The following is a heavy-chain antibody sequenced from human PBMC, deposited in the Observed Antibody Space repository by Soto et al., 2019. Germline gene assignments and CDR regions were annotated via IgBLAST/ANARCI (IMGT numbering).Heavy chain of an antibody. Sequence: GSLRLSCPASGFTFSGSAMHWVRQASGKGLEWVGRIRSKANSYATAYAASVKGRFTISRDDSKNTAYLQMNSLKTEDTAVYYCTSRYFIIVGATTDYYFYGMDVWGQGTTATVSS. CDR3: TSRYFIIVGATTDYYFYGMDV. V-gene: IGHV3-73*01. CDR2: IRSKANSYAT. J-gene: IGHJ6*02. CDR1: GFTFSGSA. D-gene: IGHD1-26*01.